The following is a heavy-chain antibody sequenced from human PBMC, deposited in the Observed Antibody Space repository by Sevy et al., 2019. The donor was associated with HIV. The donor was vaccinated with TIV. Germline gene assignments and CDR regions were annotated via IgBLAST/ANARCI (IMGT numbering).Heavy chain of an antibody. CDR2: IYQDGSEK. D-gene: IGHD4-17*01. Sequence: GGSLRLSCAASGFSFRSYWMTWVRQAPGKGLEWVASIYQDGSEKYYMDSVKGRFTVSRENAKNSLCLKVNSLIVEDTAVDNGAREGRYGDDMLSYYYVMDVWGQGTTVTVSS. J-gene: IGHJ6*02. CDR3: AREGRYGDDMLSYYYVMDV. V-gene: IGHV3-7*01. CDR1: GFSFRSYW.